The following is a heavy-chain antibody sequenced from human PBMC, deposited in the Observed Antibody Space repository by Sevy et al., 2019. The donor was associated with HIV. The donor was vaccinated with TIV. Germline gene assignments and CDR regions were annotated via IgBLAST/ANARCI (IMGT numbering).Heavy chain of an antibody. D-gene: IGHD1-26*01. CDR2: ISGGADST. Sequence: GGSLRLSCAASGFIFNNYAMSWVRQAPGKGLEWVSSISGGADSTFYADSVKGRFTISRENSKNTLYLQMNSLRGEDTAVYYCAKCRVGAMNVFDIWGQGTVVTVSS. CDR3: AKCRVGAMNVFDI. J-gene: IGHJ3*02. CDR1: GFIFNNYA. V-gene: IGHV3-23*01.